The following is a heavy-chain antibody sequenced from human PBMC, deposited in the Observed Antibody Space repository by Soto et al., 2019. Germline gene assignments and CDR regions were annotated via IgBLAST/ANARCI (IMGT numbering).Heavy chain of an antibody. CDR1: GFTFDDYA. CDR3: AKDQTPYYYEESLNFDY. D-gene: IGHD3-22*01. J-gene: IGHJ4*02. Sequence: EVQLVESGGGLVQPGRSLRLSCAASGFTFDDYAMHWVRQAPGKGLEWVSGISWNSGSIGYADSVKGRFTISRDNAKNSLYLQMNSLRAEDTALYYCAKDQTPYYYEESLNFDYWGQGTLVTVSS. V-gene: IGHV3-9*01. CDR2: ISWNSGSI.